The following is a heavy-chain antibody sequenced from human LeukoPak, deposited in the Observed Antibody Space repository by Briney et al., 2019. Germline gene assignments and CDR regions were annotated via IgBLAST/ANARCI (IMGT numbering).Heavy chain of an antibody. CDR1: GFTFSDYY. D-gene: IGHD2-2*01. Sequence: GGSLRLSCAASGFTFSDYYMSWIRQAPGKGLEWVSYISGSGSTIYYADSVKGRFTISRDNAKNSLYLQMNSLRAEDTAVYYCARAPFCSSTSCPNVIDYWGQGTLVTVSS. V-gene: IGHV3-11*01. CDR3: ARAPFCSSTSCPNVIDY. CDR2: ISGSGSTI. J-gene: IGHJ4*02.